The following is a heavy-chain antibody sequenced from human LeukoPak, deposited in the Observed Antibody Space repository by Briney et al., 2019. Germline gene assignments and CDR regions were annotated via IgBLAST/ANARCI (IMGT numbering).Heavy chain of an antibody. CDR1: GGSFSGYY. J-gene: IGHJ3*02. V-gene: IGHV4-34*01. CDR2: INHSGST. Sequence: SETLSLTCAVYGGSFSGYYWSWIRQPPGKGLEWIGEINHSGSTNYNPSLKSRVTISVDTSKNQFSLKLSSVTAADTAVYYCARQRWLVPVGAFDIWGQGTMVTVSS. CDR3: ARQRWLVPVGAFDI. D-gene: IGHD6-19*01.